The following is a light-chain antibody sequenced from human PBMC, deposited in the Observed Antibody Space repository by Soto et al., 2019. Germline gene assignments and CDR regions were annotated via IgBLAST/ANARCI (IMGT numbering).Light chain of an antibody. V-gene: IGKV1-12*01. CDR1: QGISNW. CDR2: AAS. CDR3: QQGNSFPVT. J-gene: IGKJ5*01. Sequence: DIQMTQSPSSVSASVGDRVTITCRASQGISNWLAWYQQKPGKAPKLLIYAASSLQSGVPSRFGGSGSGTDFTLTISSLQPEDFATYSCQQGNSFPVTFGQGTRLEIK.